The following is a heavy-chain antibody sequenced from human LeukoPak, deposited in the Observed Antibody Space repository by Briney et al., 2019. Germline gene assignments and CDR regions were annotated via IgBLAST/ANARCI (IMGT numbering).Heavy chain of an antibody. CDR3: TRGGPIVVVVAATEFDP. V-gene: IGHV4-34*01. Sequence: SETLSLTCAVYGGSFSGYYWSWIRQPPGKGLEWIGEINHSGSTNYNPSLKSRVTISVDTSKNQFSLKLSSVTAADTAVYYCTRGGPIVVVVAATEFDPWGQGTLVTVSS. CDR2: INHSGST. J-gene: IGHJ5*02. D-gene: IGHD2-15*01. CDR1: GGSFSGYY.